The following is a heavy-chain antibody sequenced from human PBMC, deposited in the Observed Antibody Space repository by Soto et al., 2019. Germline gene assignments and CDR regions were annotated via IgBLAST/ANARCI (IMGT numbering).Heavy chain of an antibody. CDR3: ARDLGYNTFNY. CDR1: GFTFSSYW. V-gene: IGHV3-7*01. D-gene: IGHD6-25*01. Sequence: GGSLRLSCAASGFTFSSYWMSWVRQAPGKGLEWVANINQDGSEKYYVDSVRGRFAISRDNVRNSLFLQMNSLRAEDTAVYYCARDLGYNTFNYWGRGTMVTVSS. J-gene: IGHJ4*02. CDR2: INQDGSEK.